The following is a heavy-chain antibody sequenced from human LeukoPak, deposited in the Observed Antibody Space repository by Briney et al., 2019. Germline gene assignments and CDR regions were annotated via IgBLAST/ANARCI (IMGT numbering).Heavy chain of an antibody. CDR1: GFTFSNHW. CDR2: IRYDGNEK. CDR3: ANLRQVTADFDY. V-gene: IGHV3-7*03. J-gene: IGHJ4*02. D-gene: IGHD2-21*02. Sequence: GGSLRLSCGASGFTFSNHWMSWVRQTPSKGLEWVANIRYDGNEKLFVDSVKGRFTISRDNARNSMYLQMDSLRAEDTAVYYCANLRQVTADFDYWGQGTLVTVSS.